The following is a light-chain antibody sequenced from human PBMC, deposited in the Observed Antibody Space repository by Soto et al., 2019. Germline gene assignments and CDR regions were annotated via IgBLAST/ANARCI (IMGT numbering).Light chain of an antibody. J-gene: IGLJ2*01. CDR3: SSYTSSSTVV. Sequence: QSVLTQPPSVSGSPGQSVTISCTGSSSDVGSYNRVSWYQQPPGTAPKLMIYEVSNRPSGVPDRFSGSKSGNTASLTIYGLQAEDEADYYCSSYTSSSTVVFGGGTKLTVL. V-gene: IGLV2-18*02. CDR1: SSDVGSYNR. CDR2: EVS.